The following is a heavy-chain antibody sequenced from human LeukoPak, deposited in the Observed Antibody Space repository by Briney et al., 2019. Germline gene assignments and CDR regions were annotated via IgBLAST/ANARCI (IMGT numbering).Heavy chain of an antibody. D-gene: IGHD6-19*01. CDR3: ARTHINGWCFDS. Sequence: TGGSLRLSCAASGFTFSSYWMHWVRHAPGKGLVWVSRIKSDGSSTSYADSVKGRFTISRDNAKNTLFLQMGSLRADDTAVYYCARTHINGWCFDSWGQGTLVTVSS. CDR1: GFTFSSYW. J-gene: IGHJ4*02. V-gene: IGHV3-74*01. CDR2: IKSDGSST.